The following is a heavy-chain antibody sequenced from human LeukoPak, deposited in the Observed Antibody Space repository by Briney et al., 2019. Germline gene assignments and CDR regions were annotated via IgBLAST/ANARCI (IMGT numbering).Heavy chain of an antibody. V-gene: IGHV3-21*01. D-gene: IGHD1-1*01. CDR1: SSYA. CDR3: ARELSAGTTGMDV. J-gene: IGHJ6*02. Sequence: GGSLRLSCAASSSYAMSWVRQAPGKGLEWVSAITSSGYNTYYADSVKGRFTISRDNAKNSLYLQMNSLRDEDTAVYYCARELSAGTTGMDVWGQGTTVTVSS. CDR2: ITSSGYNT.